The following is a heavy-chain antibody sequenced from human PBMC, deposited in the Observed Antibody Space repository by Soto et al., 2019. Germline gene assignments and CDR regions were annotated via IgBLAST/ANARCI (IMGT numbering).Heavy chain of an antibody. CDR3: ARGYCSGGSCYSEFDY. CDR1: GYTFTGYY. Sequence: ASVKVSCKASGYTFTGYYMHWVRQAPGQGLEWMGWINPNSGGTIYAQKFQGWVTMTRDTSISTAYMELSRLRSDDTAVYYCARGYCSGGSCYSEFDYWGQGTLVTVSS. V-gene: IGHV1-2*04. D-gene: IGHD2-15*01. CDR2: INPNSGGT. J-gene: IGHJ4*02.